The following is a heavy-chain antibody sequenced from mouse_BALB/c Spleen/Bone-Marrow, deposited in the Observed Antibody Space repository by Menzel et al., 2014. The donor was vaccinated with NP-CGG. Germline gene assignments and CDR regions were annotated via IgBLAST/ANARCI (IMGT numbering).Heavy chain of an antibody. CDR1: GFTFGSYT. Sequence: DVHLVESGGGLVQPGGSLKLSCAASGFTFGSYTMSWVRQTPEKRLEWVAYISNGGGSTYYPDTVKGRFTISRDNAKNTLYLQMSSLKSEDTAMYYCARRVWSRGGDYWGQGTSVTVSS. CDR2: ISNGGGST. CDR3: ARRVWSRGGDY. V-gene: IGHV5-12-2*01. D-gene: IGHD2-10*02. J-gene: IGHJ4*01.